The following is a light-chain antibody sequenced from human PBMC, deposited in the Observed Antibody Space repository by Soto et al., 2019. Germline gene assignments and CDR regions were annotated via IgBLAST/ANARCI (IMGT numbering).Light chain of an antibody. CDR1: QSIDRW. J-gene: IGKJ1*01. Sequence: ITIARSRTALPTEVGGKVTITGRASQSIDRWLAWYQQKPGKAPKLLIYKASTLKSGVPSRFSGSGSGTEFTLTISSLQPDALAISYSLQDYNYAPTFGQGSNVDIK. CDR2: KAS. CDR3: LQDYNYAPT. V-gene: IGKV1-5*03.